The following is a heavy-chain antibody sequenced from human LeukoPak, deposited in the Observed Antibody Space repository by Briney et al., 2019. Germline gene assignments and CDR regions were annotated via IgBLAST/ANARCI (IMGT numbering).Heavy chain of an antibody. Sequence: ASVKVSCKASGYTFTSYGISWGRQAPGQGLGWLGWISVYNGNTNYAQKPQGRVTMTTDTSTSTAYMELRSLRSDDTAVYYCARGPSGFLEWLPPYYYYGMDVWGQGTTVTVSS. V-gene: IGHV1-18*01. J-gene: IGHJ6*02. CDR2: ISVYNGNT. CDR3: ARGPSGFLEWLPPYYYYGMDV. CDR1: GYTFTSYG. D-gene: IGHD3-3*01.